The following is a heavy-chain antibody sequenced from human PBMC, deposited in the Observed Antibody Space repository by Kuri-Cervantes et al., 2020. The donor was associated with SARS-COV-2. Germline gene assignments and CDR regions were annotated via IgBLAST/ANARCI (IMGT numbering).Heavy chain of an antibody. CDR1: GYTFTSYY. Sequence: ASVKVSCRASGYTFTSYYMHWVRQTPGQGLEWMGIINPSGGSTSYAQRFQGRVTMTRDTSTSTVYMELSSLRSEDTAVYYCARAELTGIDYWGQGTLVTVSS. CDR2: INPSGGST. CDR3: ARAELTGIDY. V-gene: IGHV1-46*01. J-gene: IGHJ4*02. D-gene: IGHD7-27*01.